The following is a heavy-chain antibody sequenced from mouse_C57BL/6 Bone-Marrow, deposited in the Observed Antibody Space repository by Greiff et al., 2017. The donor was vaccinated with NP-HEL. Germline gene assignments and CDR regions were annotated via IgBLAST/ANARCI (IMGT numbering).Heavy chain of an antibody. J-gene: IGHJ1*03. V-gene: IGHV14-4*01. CDR3: NIYYDYDDWYFDV. D-gene: IGHD2-4*01. Sequence: VQLQQSGAELVRPGASVKLSCTASGFNIKDDYMHWVKQRPEQGLEWIGWIDPENGVTEYASKFQGKATITADTSSNPAYLQLSSLTSEDTAVYYCNIYYDYDDWYFDVWGTGTTVTVSS. CDR2: IDPENGVT. CDR1: GFNIKDDY.